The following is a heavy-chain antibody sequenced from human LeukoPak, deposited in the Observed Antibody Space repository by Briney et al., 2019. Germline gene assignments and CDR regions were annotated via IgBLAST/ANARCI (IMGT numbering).Heavy chain of an antibody. Sequence: PGGSLRLSCVASGFTFNNYAMSWVRQAPGKGLEWVSGISGDGIGTWYAESVRGRFTIFRDNSKNTLYIHMNNLRAEDTALYYCAKDYRLADPQFVHWGQGTLVTVSS. J-gene: IGHJ4*02. CDR2: ISGDGIGT. V-gene: IGHV3-23*01. CDR1: GFTFNNYA. CDR3: AKDYRLADPQFVH. D-gene: IGHD3-3*02.